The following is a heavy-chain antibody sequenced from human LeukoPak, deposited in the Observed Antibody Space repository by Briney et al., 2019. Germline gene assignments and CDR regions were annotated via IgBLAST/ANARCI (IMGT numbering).Heavy chain of an antibody. D-gene: IGHD6-6*01. CDR2: IYPRDSDI. CDR1: GYSFTAYW. V-gene: IGHV5-51*01. Sequence: GESLKISCKGSGYSFTAYWIAWVRQMPGKGLEWMGIIYPRDSDIRYSPPFQGQVTISADKSISTAYLQWSSLKASDTAMYYCARPRYSSSPVDFDYWGQGTLVTVSS. J-gene: IGHJ4*02. CDR3: ARPRYSSSPVDFDY.